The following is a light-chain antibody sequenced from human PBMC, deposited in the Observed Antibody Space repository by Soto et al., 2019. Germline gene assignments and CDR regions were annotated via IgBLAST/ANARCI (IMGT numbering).Light chain of an antibody. CDR3: QQRNVWPPVT. V-gene: IGKV3-11*01. Sequence: EIVMTQSPATLSVSPGERATLSCRASQSVNIYLAWYQQKPGQAPRLLIFGASTRATGIPARFSGSGSGTDFTLTISSLEPEDSAVYYCQQRNVWPPVTFGQGTRLEIK. CDR2: GAS. CDR1: QSVNIY. J-gene: IGKJ5*01.